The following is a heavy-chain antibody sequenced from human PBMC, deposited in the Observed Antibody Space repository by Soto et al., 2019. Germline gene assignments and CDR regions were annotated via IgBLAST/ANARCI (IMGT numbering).Heavy chain of an antibody. CDR1: GGSFSGYY. V-gene: IGHV4-34*01. Sequence: SETLSLTCAVYGGSFSGYYWSWIRQPPGKGLEWIGEINHSGSTNYNPSLKSRVTISVDTSKNQFSLKLSSVTAADTAVYYCAGFFGAAAGRRYSGGDCYSGFDYWGQGTLVTVSS. J-gene: IGHJ4*02. CDR2: INHSGST. D-gene: IGHD2-21*02. CDR3: AGFFGAAAGRRYSGGDCYSGFDY.